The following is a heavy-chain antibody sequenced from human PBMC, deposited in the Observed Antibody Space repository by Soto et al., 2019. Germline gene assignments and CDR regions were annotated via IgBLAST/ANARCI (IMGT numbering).Heavy chain of an antibody. CDR3: ARAEGMAPYYYYAMEV. CDR2: INTHNGHT. V-gene: IGHV1-18*04. CDR1: GYIFSTYG. J-gene: IGHJ6*02. Sequence: ASVKVSCKASGYIFSTYGIGWVRQAPGQGLEWLGWINTHNGHTNFAPKLKDRVSMTRDPSTSTAYMELSSLTPDDTAVYYCARAEGMAPYYYYAMEVWGQGTKVTVSS.